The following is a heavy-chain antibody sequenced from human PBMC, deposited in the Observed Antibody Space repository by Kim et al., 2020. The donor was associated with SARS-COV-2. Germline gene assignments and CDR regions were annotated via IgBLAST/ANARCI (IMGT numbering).Heavy chain of an antibody. D-gene: IGHD2-8*01. Sequence: GGSLRLSCAASGFTFSSYSIHWVRQAPGKGLEWVALISYDGGNEYYADSVKGRFTISRDNSKNALYLQINSLRAEDTAVYYCAKLRLPKILYYFFDYWGQGTLVTVSS. CDR3: AKLRLPKILYYFFDY. CDR2: ISYDGGNE. CDR1: GFTFSSYS. J-gene: IGHJ4*02. V-gene: IGHV3-30-3*02.